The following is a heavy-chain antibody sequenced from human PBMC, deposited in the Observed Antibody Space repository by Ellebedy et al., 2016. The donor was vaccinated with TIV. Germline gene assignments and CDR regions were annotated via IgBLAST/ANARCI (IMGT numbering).Heavy chain of an antibody. CDR1: GGSISSYY. CDR2: IYSRGNT. J-gene: IGHJ4*02. D-gene: IGHD6-19*01. V-gene: IGHV4-4*07. Sequence: MPSETLSLTCTVSGGSISSYYWSWIRQPAGKGLEWIGRIYSRGNTNYNPSLKSRVTMSVDTSKNQFSLKLTSVTAEDTAVDYCAREAEAGIWYDYWGQGTLVTVSS. CDR3: AREAEAGIWYDY.